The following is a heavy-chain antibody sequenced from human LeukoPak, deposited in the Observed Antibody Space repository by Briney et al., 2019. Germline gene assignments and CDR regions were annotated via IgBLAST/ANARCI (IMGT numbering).Heavy chain of an antibody. D-gene: IGHD1-26*01. V-gene: IGHV4-39*01. CDR2: VYYSGST. J-gene: IGHJ4*02. CDR1: GGSISSGSYY. Sequence: SETLSLTCTVSGGSISSGSYYWGYIRQPPQRGLEWIVSVYYSGSTYYNPSLKSRVTISVDTSKNQFSLKLSSVTAADTAVYYCARQGLWELPTFDSWGQGTLVSVSS. CDR3: ARQGLWELPTFDS.